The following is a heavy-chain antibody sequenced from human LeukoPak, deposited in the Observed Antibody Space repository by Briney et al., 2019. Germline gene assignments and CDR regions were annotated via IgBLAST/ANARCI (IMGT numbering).Heavy chain of an antibody. D-gene: IGHD7-27*01. CDR3: ASMGIRHAFDI. Sequence: PSETLSLTCTVSGGSISSYYWSWIRQPPGKGLEWIGYIYYGGSTNYNPSLKSRVTISVDTSKNQFSLKLSSVTAADTAVYYCASMGIRHAFDIWGQGTMVTVSS. J-gene: IGHJ3*02. V-gene: IGHV4-59*01. CDR1: GGSISSYY. CDR2: IYYGGST.